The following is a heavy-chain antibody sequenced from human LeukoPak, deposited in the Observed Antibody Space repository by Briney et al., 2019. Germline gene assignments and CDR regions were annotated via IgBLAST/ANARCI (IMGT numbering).Heavy chain of an antibody. J-gene: IGHJ3*02. CDR3: AMLRLGELSLSGDAYDI. D-gene: IGHD3-16*02. CDR2: VHQTGSP. CDR1: GSSVNSDQY. V-gene: IGHV4-38-2*01. Sequence: PSETLSLTCDVSGSSVNSDQYWGWMRHSPGAGLEWIGSVHQTGSPYYNPSLRSRVSLSIDSTKNSFSLKLNSVTAADTAVYYCAMLRLGELSLSGDAYDIWGQGTMVTVSS.